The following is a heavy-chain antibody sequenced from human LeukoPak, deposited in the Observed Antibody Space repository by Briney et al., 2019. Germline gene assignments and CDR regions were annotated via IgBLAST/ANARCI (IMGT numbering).Heavy chain of an antibody. CDR3: AKDISGGDCPDY. CDR2: ISSSGSSV. V-gene: IGHV3-48*03. J-gene: IGHJ4*02. CDR1: GFTFSSYE. D-gene: IGHD2-21*02. Sequence: GGSLRLSCAASGFTFSSYEMNWVRQAPGKGLEWVSYISSSGSSVYYADSVKGRFTISRDNSKNTLYLQMNSLRAEDTAVYYCAKDISGGDCPDYWGQGTLVTVSS.